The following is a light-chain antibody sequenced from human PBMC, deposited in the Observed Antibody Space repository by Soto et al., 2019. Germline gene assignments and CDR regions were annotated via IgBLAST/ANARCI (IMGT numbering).Light chain of an antibody. CDR2: ANN. CDR3: QAYDKSLSGSYV. Sequence: QSVLTHPPSGTVAPRQRVTIPCTGSGSNIGAGYAVHWYQQVPGTAPKLLIYANNNRPSGVPDRFSGSKSATSASLAITGLQAEDEAHYYCQAYDKSLSGSYVFGTGTKVTVL. V-gene: IGLV1-40*01. J-gene: IGLJ1*01. CDR1: GSNIGAGYA.